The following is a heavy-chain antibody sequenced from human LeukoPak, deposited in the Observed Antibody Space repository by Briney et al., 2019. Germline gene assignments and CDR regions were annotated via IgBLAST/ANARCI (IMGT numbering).Heavy chain of an antibody. CDR1: GFTFSAYS. V-gene: IGHV3-48*01. Sequence: PGGSLRLSCAASGFTFSAYSMNWVRQAPEKGLEWVSYIGSSSSPIYYADSVKGRFTISRANAKNSLYLQMDSLRAEDTAVYYCARDQAYSFDYWGQGTLGTVSS. CDR2: IGSSSSPI. D-gene: IGHD4-11*01. CDR3: ARDQAYSFDY. J-gene: IGHJ4*02.